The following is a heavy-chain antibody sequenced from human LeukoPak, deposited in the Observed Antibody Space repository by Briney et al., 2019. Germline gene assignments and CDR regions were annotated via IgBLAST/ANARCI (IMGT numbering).Heavy chain of an antibody. V-gene: IGHV1-46*01. CDR1: GYTFIRNW. Sequence: ASVKVSCKASGYTFIRNWMHWVRQAPGQGLEWMGIINPSGGSTSYAQKFQGRVTMTRDMSTSTVYMELSSLRSEDTAVYYCARDPDTYYYDSSGDYWGQGTLVTVSS. CDR3: ARDPDTYYYDSSGDY. CDR2: INPSGGST. D-gene: IGHD3-22*01. J-gene: IGHJ4*02.